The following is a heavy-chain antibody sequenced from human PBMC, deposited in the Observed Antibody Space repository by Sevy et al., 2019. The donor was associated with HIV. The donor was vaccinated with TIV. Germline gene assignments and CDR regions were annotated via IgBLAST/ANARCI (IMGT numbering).Heavy chain of an antibody. CDR2: INYSGDT. Sequence: SETLSLTCSVSGGSIVSSSHYWGWIRQPPGKRLEWLGRINYSGDTYYNPSLNGRLTISIDTSKNQFSLNLRAVTAADTAIYYCVREAGGYDYDYGMDVWGQGTTVTVSS. J-gene: IGHJ6*02. CDR3: VREAGGYDYDYGMDV. CDR1: GGSIVSSSHY. D-gene: IGHD5-12*01. V-gene: IGHV4-39*02.